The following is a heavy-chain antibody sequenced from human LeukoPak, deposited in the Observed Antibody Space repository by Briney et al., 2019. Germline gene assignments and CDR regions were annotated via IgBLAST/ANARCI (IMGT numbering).Heavy chain of an antibody. V-gene: IGHV4-39*01. Sequence: AETPSLTCSVSGGSISSTSYDWGWLRPPPGKGLEWIGSIFYSGSTFYNPSLKSRVTMSVDTSKNQFSLKLNSVTAADTAVYYCARHPYSSSWFNYWGPGTLVTVSS. CDR1: GGSISSTSYD. CDR2: IFYSGST. J-gene: IGHJ4*02. D-gene: IGHD6-13*01. CDR3: ARHPYSSSWFNY.